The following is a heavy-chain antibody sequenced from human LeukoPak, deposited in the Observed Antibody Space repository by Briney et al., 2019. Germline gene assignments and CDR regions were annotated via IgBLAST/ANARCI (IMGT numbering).Heavy chain of an antibody. Sequence: PGGSLRLSCAASGFTFSSYSMNWVRQAPGKGLEWVSYISSSSSTIYYADSVKGRFTISRDNAKNSLYLQMNSLRDEDTAVYYCARGSEYSSGWLSDYWRQGTLVTVSS. J-gene: IGHJ4*02. CDR1: GFTFSSYS. V-gene: IGHV3-48*02. D-gene: IGHD6-19*01. CDR3: ARGSEYSSGWLSDY. CDR2: ISSSSSTI.